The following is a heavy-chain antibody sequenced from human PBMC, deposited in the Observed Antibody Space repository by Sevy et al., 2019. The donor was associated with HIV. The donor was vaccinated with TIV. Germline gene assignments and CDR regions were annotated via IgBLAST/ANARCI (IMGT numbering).Heavy chain of an antibody. CDR3: AHVEYEIRGTLFDS. CDR1: GFSVSTGGVG. V-gene: IGHV2-5*02. CDR2: IYWDDDE. D-gene: IGHD3-10*01. Sequence: HINFGRSGPTLVKPTQTLTLTCTVSGFSVSTGGVGVAWIRQPPGKALEWLALIYWDDDERYRPSLKSRLTITKDTSKNQVVLTMTNMDPVDTATYYCAHVEYEIRGTLFDSWGQGILVTVSS. J-gene: IGHJ4*02.